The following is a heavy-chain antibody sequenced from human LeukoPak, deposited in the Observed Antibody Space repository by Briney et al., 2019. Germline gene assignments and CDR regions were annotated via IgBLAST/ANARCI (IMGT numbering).Heavy chain of an antibody. V-gene: IGHV1-8*01. CDR3: ARGRGSGHKENWFDP. J-gene: IGHJ5*02. CDR1: GYTFTTYD. CDR2: MNPNSGNT. Sequence: ASVKVSCKASGYTFTTYDINWVRHASGQRLEFMGWMNPNSGNTGYTQKFQGRVTMTRNTSISTAYMELSSLRSEDTAVYYCARGRGSGHKENWFDPWGQGTLVTVSS. D-gene: IGHD6-19*01.